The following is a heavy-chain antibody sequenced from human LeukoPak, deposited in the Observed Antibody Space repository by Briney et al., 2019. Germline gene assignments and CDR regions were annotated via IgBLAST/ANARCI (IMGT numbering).Heavy chain of an antibody. CDR2: ISYDGTNK. Sequence: GESLKISCAVSGLTFSNYAMNWVRQAPGKGLDWVSVISYDGTNKYYADSVKGRFTNSRDNAKNTLYLQMNSLRVEDTAVYYCTKEFYGDYLWGQGTLVTVSS. V-gene: IGHV3-30-3*02. J-gene: IGHJ4*02. CDR1: GLTFSNYA. CDR3: TKEFYGDYL. D-gene: IGHD4-17*01.